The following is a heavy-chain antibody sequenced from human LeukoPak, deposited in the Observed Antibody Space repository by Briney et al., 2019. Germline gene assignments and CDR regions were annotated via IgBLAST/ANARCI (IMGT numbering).Heavy chain of an antibody. Sequence: SETLSLTCTVSGGSISSGDHYWSWIRQPPGKGLEWIGYIYYSGNTYYNPSLKSRVTISVDTSKNQFSLKLSSVTPADTAVYYCARATTLDQTPSDHWGQGPLLTVSS. V-gene: IGHV4-30-4*01. D-gene: IGHD4-23*01. J-gene: IGHJ1*01. CDR2: IYYSGNT. CDR3: ARATTLDQTPSDH. CDR1: GGSISSGDHY.